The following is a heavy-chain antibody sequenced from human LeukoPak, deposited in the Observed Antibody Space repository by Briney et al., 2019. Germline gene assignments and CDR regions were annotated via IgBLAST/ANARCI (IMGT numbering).Heavy chain of an antibody. V-gene: IGHV3-23*01. Sequence: PGGSLRLSCAASGFSFSSYAMSWVRQAPGKGLEWVSAISDSGDSTYYADSVKGRFTISRDNSNNTLYLQMNSLRAEDTAIYYCAKRYWNYAAFDIWGLGTMVTVSS. D-gene: IGHD1-7*01. CDR3: AKRYWNYAAFDI. CDR2: ISDSGDST. J-gene: IGHJ3*02. CDR1: GFSFSSYA.